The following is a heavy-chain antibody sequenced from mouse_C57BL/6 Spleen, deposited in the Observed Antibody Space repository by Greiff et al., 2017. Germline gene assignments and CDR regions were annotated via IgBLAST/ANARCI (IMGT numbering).Heavy chain of an antibody. CDR2: INPNNGGT. CDR1: GYTFTDYN. D-gene: IGHD1-1*01. CDR3: ARDYGSSYNY. J-gene: IGHJ2*01. V-gene: IGHV1-22*01. Sequence: EVQLQESGPELVKPGASVKMSCKASGYTFTDYNMHWVKQSHGKSLEWIGYINPNNGGTSYNQKFKGKATLTVNKSSSTAYMELRSLTSEDSAVYYCARDYGSSYNYWGQGTTLTVSS.